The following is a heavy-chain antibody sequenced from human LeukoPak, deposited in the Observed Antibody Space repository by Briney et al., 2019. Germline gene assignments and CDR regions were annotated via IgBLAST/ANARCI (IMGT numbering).Heavy chain of an antibody. V-gene: IGHV4-34*01. J-gene: IGHJ4*02. CDR2: INHGGST. D-gene: IGHD4-4*01. CDR1: GGSFSGYY. CDR3: ARAGRYKGYSNYGYFDY. Sequence: PSETLSLTCAVYGGSFSGYYWSWIRQPPGKGLEWIGEINHGGSTNYNPSLKSRVTISVDTSKNQFSLKLSSVTAADTAVYYCARAGRYKGYSNYGYFDYWGQGTLVTVSS.